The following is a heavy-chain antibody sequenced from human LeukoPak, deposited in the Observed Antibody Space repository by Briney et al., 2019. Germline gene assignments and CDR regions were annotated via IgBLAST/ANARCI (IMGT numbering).Heavy chain of an antibody. CDR2: ISYDGSNK. V-gene: IGHV3-30*03. D-gene: IGHD2-15*01. J-gene: IGHJ3*02. Sequence: GRSLRLSCAASGFTFSSYGMHWVRQAPGKGLEWVAVISYDGSNKYYADSVKGRFTISRDNSKNTLYLQMNSLRAEDTAVYYCARDREGSRAFDIWGQGTMVTVSS. CDR3: ARDREGSRAFDI. CDR1: GFTFSSYG.